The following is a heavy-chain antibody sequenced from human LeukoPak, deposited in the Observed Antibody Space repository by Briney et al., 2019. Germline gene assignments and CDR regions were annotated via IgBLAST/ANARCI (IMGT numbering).Heavy chain of an antibody. J-gene: IGHJ6*02. CDR1: GGSISSSSYY. CDR3: ARHSQTWRYSSSDGPYYYYYGMDV. V-gene: IGHV4-39*01. D-gene: IGHD6-19*01. CDR2: IYYSGST. Sequence: SETLSLTCTVSGGSISSSSYYWGWIRQPPGKGLEWIGSIYYSGSTYYNPSLKSRITISVDTSKNQFSLKLSSVTAADTAVYYCARHSQTWRYSSSDGPYYYYYGMDVWGQGTTVTVSS.